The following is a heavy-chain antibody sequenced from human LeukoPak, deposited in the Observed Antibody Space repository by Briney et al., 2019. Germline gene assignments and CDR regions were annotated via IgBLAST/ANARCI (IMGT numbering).Heavy chain of an antibody. J-gene: IGHJ3*02. CDR2: TYYRSKWYN. CDR1: GDSVSSNSAA. V-gene: IGHV6-1*01. D-gene: IGHD6-13*01. Sequence: SQTLSLTCAISGDSVSSNSAAWNWIRQSPSRGLEWLGRTYYRSKWYNDYAVSVKSRITINPDTSKNQFSLQLNAVTPEDTAVYYCAREATIAEAYYDAFDIWGQGTMVTVSS. CDR3: AREATIAEAYYDAFDI.